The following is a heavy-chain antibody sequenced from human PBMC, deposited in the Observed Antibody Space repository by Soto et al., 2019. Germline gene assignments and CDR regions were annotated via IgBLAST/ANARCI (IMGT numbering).Heavy chain of an antibody. J-gene: IGHJ2*01. Sequence: PSETLSLTCAVYGGSFSGYYWSWIRQPPGKGLEWIGEINHSGSTNYNPSLKSRVTISVDTSKNQFSLKLSSVTAADTAVYYCARGPYFDLWGRGTLVTVSS. CDR1: GGSFSGYY. V-gene: IGHV4-34*01. CDR2: INHSGST. CDR3: ARGPYFDL.